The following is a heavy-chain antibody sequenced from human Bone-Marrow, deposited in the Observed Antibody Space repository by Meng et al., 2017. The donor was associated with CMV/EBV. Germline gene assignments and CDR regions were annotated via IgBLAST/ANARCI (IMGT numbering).Heavy chain of an antibody. CDR1: GFTFSSYS. D-gene: IGHD2-15*01. J-gene: IGHJ4*02. V-gene: IGHV3-48*04. CDR3: AKGFDVVVVAATPGY. CDR2: ISSSSTI. Sequence: GGSLRLSCAASGFTFSSYSMNWVRQAPGKGLEWVSYISSSSTIYYADSVKGRFTISRDNAKNSLYLQMNGLRAEDTAVYYCAKGFDVVVVAATPGYWGQGTLVTVSS.